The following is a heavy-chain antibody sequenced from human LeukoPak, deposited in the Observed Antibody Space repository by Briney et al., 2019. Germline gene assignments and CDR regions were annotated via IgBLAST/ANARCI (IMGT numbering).Heavy chain of an antibody. Sequence: PGGSLRLSCAASRFTFSSYSMSWVRQAPGKGLEWVAFIRYDGSNKYYADSVKGRFTISRDNSKNTLYLQMNSLRAEDTAVYYCAKVGYCSGGSCYRKSAFFDYWGQGTLVTVSS. D-gene: IGHD2-15*01. V-gene: IGHV3-30*02. CDR2: IRYDGSNK. CDR1: RFTFSSYS. J-gene: IGHJ4*02. CDR3: AKVGYCSGGSCYRKSAFFDY.